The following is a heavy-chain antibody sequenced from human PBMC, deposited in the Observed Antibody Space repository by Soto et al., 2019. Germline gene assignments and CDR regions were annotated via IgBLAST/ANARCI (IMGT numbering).Heavy chain of an antibody. J-gene: IGHJ4*02. Sequence: QLMQSGVEVKKPGASVKVSWKTSGYIFSSFGVSCVRQAPGQGLEWVGWISTYTGKTENAPNVQDRFTMTTDTSTSTAYMELRNLTSDDTAVYYCARAATTCGIVTRLDYWGQGTLVTVSS. CDR3: ARAATTCGIVTRLDY. V-gene: IGHV1-18*01. D-gene: IGHD2-21*01. CDR2: ISTYTGKT. CDR1: GYIFSSFG.